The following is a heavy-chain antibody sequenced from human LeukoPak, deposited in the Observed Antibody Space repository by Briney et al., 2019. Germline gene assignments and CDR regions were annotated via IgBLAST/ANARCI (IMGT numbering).Heavy chain of an antibody. J-gene: IGHJ4*02. CDR3: ARHVMLSPWIQEES. Sequence: SETLSLTCTVSGGSISSYYWSWIRQPPGKGLEWIGYIYYSGSTNYNPSLKSRVTISVDTSKNQFSLKLSSVTAADMAVYYCARHVMLSPWIQEESWGQGTLVTFSS. D-gene: IGHD5-18*01. CDR1: GGSISSYY. V-gene: IGHV4-59*08. CDR2: IYYSGST.